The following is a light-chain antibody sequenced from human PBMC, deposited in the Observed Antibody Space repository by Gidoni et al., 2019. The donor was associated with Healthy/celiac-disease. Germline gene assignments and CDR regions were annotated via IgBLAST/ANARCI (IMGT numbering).Light chain of an antibody. V-gene: IGKV3-20*01. CDR3: QQYGSSSEYT. CDR2: GAS. CDR1: QSVSSSY. J-gene: IGKJ2*01. Sequence: EIVFTQSPGTLFLSPGERAPLSCRASQSVSSSYLAWYQQKPGQAPRLLIYGASSRATGIPDFTLTISRLEPEDFAVYYCQQYGSSSEYTFGQXTKLEIK.